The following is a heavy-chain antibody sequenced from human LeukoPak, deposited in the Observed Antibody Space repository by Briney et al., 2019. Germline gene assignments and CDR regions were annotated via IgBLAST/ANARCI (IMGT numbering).Heavy chain of an antibody. Sequence: GGSLRLSCVASGFTFSSYWMSWVRQAPGKGLEWVANIKQDGSEKYYVDSVKGRFTISRDNAKNSLYLQMNSLRAEDTAVYYCARESGYDGDPLDYWGQGTLVTVSS. D-gene: IGHD5-12*01. J-gene: IGHJ4*02. CDR1: GFTFSSYW. CDR3: ARESGYDGDPLDY. CDR2: IKQDGSEK. V-gene: IGHV3-7*01.